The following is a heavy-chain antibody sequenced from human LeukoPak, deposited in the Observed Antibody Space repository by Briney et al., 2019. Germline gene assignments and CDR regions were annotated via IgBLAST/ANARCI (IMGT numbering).Heavy chain of an antibody. V-gene: IGHV4-39*01. D-gene: IGHD3-9*01. Sequence: SETLSLTCTVSGGSISSSSYYWGWIRQPPGKGLEWIGSIYYSGSTYYNPSLKSRVTISVDTSKNQFSLKLSSVTAADTALYYCARHNYDIFGYAMDVWGQGTTVTVSS. CDR3: ARHNYDIFGYAMDV. J-gene: IGHJ6*02. CDR2: IYYSGST. CDR1: GGSISSSSYY.